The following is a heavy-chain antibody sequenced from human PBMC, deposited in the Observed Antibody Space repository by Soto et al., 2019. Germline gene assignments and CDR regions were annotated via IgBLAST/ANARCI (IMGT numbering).Heavy chain of an antibody. CDR3: ARDRGYCSSTSCPRDYGMDV. Sequence: SETLSLTCTVSGGSISSYYWSCIRQRPGKGLEWIGYIHYSGSTNYNPSLKSRVTISVDTSKNQFSLKLSSVTAADTAVYYCARDRGYCSSTSCPRDYGMDVWGQGTTAT. D-gene: IGHD2-2*01. CDR1: GGSISSYY. V-gene: IGHV4-59*01. CDR2: IHYSGST. J-gene: IGHJ6*02.